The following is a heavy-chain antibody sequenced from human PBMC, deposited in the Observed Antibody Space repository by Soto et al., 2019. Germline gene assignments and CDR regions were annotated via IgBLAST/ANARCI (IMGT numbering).Heavy chain of an antibody. Sequence: QVQLVESGGGVVQPGRSLRLSCAASGFTFSSYGMHWVRQAPGKGLEWVAVISYDGSNKYYADSVKGRFTISRDNSKNTLYRQMNSLRAEDTAVYYCAKDRYDILTPFDYWGQGTLVTVSS. CDR1: GFTFSSYG. CDR2: ISYDGSNK. V-gene: IGHV3-30*18. J-gene: IGHJ4*02. CDR3: AKDRYDILTPFDY. D-gene: IGHD3-9*01.